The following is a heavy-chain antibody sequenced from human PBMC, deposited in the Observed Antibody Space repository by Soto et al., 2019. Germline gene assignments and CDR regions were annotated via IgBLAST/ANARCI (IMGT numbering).Heavy chain of an antibody. CDR2: LSGGGGGS. CDR1: GFTFSNYA. J-gene: IGHJ4*02. D-gene: IGHD2-21*02. CDR3: AHNCGVDCHSVFFY. Sequence: EVQLLESGGGLVQPGGSLRLSSAASGFTFSNYAVSWVRQPPGRGLEWASGLSGGGGGSYYADSVKGRFTISRANSKNTLYLQMISLRAEDTAVYYCAHNCGVDCHSVFFYWGQGTLVIVSS. V-gene: IGHV3-23*01.